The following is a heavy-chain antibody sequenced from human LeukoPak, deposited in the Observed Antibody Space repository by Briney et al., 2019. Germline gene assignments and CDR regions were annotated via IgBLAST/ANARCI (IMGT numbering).Heavy chain of an antibody. CDR3: AKSPAQTPKYNWFDP. Sequence: PGGSLRLSCAASGFTFSNYAMSWVRQAPGKGLEWVSALRGGGDGTYYADSVKGRFTISRDNSKNTLYLQMNSLRAEDTAVYYCAKSPAQTPKYNWFDPWGQGTLVTVSS. CDR1: GFTFSNYA. CDR2: LRGGGDGT. V-gene: IGHV3-23*01. J-gene: IGHJ5*02.